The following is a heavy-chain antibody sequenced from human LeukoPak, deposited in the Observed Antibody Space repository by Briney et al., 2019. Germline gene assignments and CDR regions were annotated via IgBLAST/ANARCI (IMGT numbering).Heavy chain of an antibody. Sequence: SETLSLTCTVSGGSISSYYWSWIRQPPGKGLEWIGYIYYSGSTNYNPSLKSRVTISVDTSKNQFSLKLSSVTAADTAVYYCASFLCGGDCYFSHGAFDIWGQGTMVTVSS. J-gene: IGHJ3*02. CDR1: GGSISSYY. D-gene: IGHD2-21*02. CDR3: ASFLCGGDCYFSHGAFDI. V-gene: IGHV4-59*08. CDR2: IYYSGST.